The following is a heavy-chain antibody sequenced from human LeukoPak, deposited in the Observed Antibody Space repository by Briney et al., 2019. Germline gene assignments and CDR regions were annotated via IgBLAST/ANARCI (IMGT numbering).Heavy chain of an antibody. D-gene: IGHD2-15*01. J-gene: IGHJ4*02. CDR3: AKWGCSGGSCYPFDY. V-gene: IGHV3-23*01. Sequence: GGSLRLSCAASGFTFSSYAMGWVRQAPGKGLEWVSAISGTGNRTYYADPVKGRFTISRDNSKNTLYLQMNSLRAEDTAVYYCAKWGCSGGSCYPFDYWGQGTLVTVSS. CDR2: ISGTGNRT. CDR1: GFTFSSYA.